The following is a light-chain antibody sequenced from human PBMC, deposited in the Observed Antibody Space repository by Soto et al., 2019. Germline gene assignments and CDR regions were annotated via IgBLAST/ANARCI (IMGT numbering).Light chain of an antibody. J-gene: IGKJ1*01. V-gene: IGKV1-5*01. CDR3: QQYNSYSRT. CDR1: QSISSW. Sequence: DIQMTQSPSTLSASVGDRVTITCRASQSISSWLAWYQQKQGKATKLLIYDASSLESGVQSSFSGNGSGTEFTLTISSLQPDDSATYYCQQYNSYSRTLGQGTKVDIK. CDR2: DAS.